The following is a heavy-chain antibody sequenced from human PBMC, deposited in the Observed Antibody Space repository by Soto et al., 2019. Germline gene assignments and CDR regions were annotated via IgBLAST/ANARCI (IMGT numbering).Heavy chain of an antibody. CDR2: ISGSGGST. J-gene: IGHJ6*02. Sequence: GGSLRLSCAASGFTFSSYAMSWVRQAPGKGLEWVSAISGSGGSTYYADSVKGRFTISRDNSKNTLYLQMNSLRAEDTAVYYCAKAKSTRLHGDYVNYYYYGMDVWGQGTTVTVSS. CDR1: GFTFSSYA. D-gene: IGHD4-17*01. V-gene: IGHV3-23*01. CDR3: AKAKSTRLHGDYVNYYYYGMDV.